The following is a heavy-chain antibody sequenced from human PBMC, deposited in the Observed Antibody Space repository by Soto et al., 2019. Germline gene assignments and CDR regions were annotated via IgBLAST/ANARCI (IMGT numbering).Heavy chain of an antibody. Sequence: QVQLVESGGGVVQPGRSLRLSCAASGFTFSSYAMHWVRQAPGKGLEWVAVISYDGSNKYYADSVKGRFTISRDNSKNTLYLQMTSLRAEDTAVYYCARGRSYYYGSGSGYWGPGTLVTVSS. J-gene: IGHJ4*02. CDR3: ARGRSYYYGSGSGY. V-gene: IGHV3-30-3*01. D-gene: IGHD3-10*01. CDR1: GFTFSSYA. CDR2: ISYDGSNK.